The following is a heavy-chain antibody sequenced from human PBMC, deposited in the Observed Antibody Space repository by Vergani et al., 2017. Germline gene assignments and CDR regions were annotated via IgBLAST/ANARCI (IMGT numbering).Heavy chain of an antibody. CDR2: ISPDGFST. J-gene: IGHJ4*02. Sequence: QVQLVQSGAEVGKPGASVKISCNASGYTFTAYYIHWVRQAPEQGLEWLGVISPDGFSTFYAQKFQGRVTITRDTSTSTVYVEVTSLRCDDTAVYYCSREPPLTGFLDYWGQGTLVTVSS. CDR3: SREPPLTGFLDY. CDR1: GYTFTAYY. D-gene: IGHD3-9*01. V-gene: IGHV1-46*03.